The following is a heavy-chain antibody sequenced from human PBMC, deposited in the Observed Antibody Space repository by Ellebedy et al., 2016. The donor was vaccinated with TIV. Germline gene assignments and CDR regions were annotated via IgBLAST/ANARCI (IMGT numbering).Heavy chain of an antibody. CDR2: VYYTGST. D-gene: IGHD3-9*01. Sequence: MPGGSLRLSCTVSGGSISTSNYYWGWIRQPPGKRLEWIGSVYYTGSTYYNPSLKSRVTISVDTSKNQFSLKVSSVTAADTALYYCARNAHTSGFGFDPWGQGTLVTVSS. J-gene: IGHJ5*02. V-gene: IGHV4-39*07. CDR3: ARNAHTSGFGFDP. CDR1: GGSISTSNYY.